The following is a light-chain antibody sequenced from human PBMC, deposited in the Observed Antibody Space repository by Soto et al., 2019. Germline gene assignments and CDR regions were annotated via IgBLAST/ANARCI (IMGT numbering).Light chain of an antibody. CDR3: QQYNRWPPWT. J-gene: IGKJ1*01. V-gene: IGKV3-15*01. CDR2: GAS. CDR1: QSVSSS. Sequence: EVVMTQSPATLSVSPGERATLSCRASQSVSSSLAWYQQKPGQAPRLLIYGASTRATGIPVRFSGSGSGTDSTLTISSLQSEDFAVYYCQQYNRWPPWTFGQGTKVEIK.